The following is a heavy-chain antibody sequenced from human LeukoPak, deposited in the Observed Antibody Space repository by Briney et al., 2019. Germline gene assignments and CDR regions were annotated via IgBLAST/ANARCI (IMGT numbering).Heavy chain of an antibody. CDR1: GYTFTSYG. D-gene: IGHD5-12*01. CDR3: ARAAPYIVATRAIDY. V-gene: IGHV1-18*01. Sequence: AASVKVSCKASGYTFTSYGISWVRQAPGQGLEWMGWISAYNGNTNYAQKLQGRVTMTTDTSTSTAYMELRSLRSDDTAVYYCARAAPYIVATRAIDYWGQGTLVTVSP. CDR2: ISAYNGNT. J-gene: IGHJ4*02.